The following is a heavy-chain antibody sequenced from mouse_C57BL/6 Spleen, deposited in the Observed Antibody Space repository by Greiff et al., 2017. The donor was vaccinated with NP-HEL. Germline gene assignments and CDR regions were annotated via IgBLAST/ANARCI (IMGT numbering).Heavy chain of an antibody. CDR3: ARRNYSNYDFDY. J-gene: IGHJ2*01. CDR1: GYTFTSYG. V-gene: IGHV1-81*01. CDR2: IYPRSGNT. D-gene: IGHD2-5*01. Sequence: VQLQQSGAELARPGASVKLSCKASGYTFTSYGISWVKQRTGQGLEWIGEIYPRSGNTYYNEKFKGKATLTADKSSSTAYMELRSLTSEDSAVYFCARRNYSNYDFDYLGQGTTLTVSS.